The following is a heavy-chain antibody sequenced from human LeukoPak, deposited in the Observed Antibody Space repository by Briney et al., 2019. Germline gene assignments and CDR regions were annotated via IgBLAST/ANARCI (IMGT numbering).Heavy chain of an antibody. J-gene: IGHJ6*04. D-gene: IGHD2-21*02. V-gene: IGHV3-11*06. CDR2: ISSSSSYT. CDR3: ARETVHYGMDV. Sequence: PGGSLRLSCAASGFTFSDYYMSWIRQAPGKGLEWASYISSSSSYTNYADSVKGRFTTSRDNAKNSLYLQMNSLRAGDTAVYYCARETVHYGMDVWGKGTTVTVSS. CDR1: GFTFSDYY.